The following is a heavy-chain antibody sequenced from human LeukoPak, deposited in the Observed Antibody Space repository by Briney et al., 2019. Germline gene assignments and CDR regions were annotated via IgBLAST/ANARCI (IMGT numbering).Heavy chain of an antibody. D-gene: IGHD6-19*01. Sequence: GASVKVSCKASGYTFTGNYMHWMRHAPGQGLEWMGRSNPNSGGTNYAQKFQGRVTMTRDTSISTAYMELSRLRSDDTAVYYCATGIAVAGTMGYYYYYYMDVWGKGTTVTVSS. J-gene: IGHJ6*03. CDR3: ATGIAVAGTMGYYYYYYMDV. CDR2: SNPNSGGT. CDR1: GYTFTGNY. V-gene: IGHV1-2*06.